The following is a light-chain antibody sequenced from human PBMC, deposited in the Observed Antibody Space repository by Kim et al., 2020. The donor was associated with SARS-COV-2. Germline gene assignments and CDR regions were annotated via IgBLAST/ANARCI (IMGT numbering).Light chain of an antibody. Sequence: SYELTQPPSMSVSPGQTASITCSGDKLGDKYACWYQQKPGQSPVVIIYQDTKRPSGIPERFSGSNSGNTATLTISGTQAMDEADYYCQAWDSTTVVFGG. V-gene: IGLV3-1*01. CDR2: QDT. J-gene: IGLJ2*01. CDR1: KLGDKY. CDR3: QAWDSTTVV.